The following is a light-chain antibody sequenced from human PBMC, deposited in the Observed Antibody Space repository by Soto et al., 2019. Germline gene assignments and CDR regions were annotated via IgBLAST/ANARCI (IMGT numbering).Light chain of an antibody. CDR1: QNINRY. J-gene: IGKJ5*01. CDR2: DAS. V-gene: IGKV3-11*01. CDR3: QQRSNWPIT. Sequence: EIVLTQSPATLSLSPGARATLSCRASQNINRYLAWYHQKPGQPPRLLIYDASTRATGIPARFSGSGSGTDFTLTISSLEPEDFAVYYCQQRSNWPITFGQGTRLEI.